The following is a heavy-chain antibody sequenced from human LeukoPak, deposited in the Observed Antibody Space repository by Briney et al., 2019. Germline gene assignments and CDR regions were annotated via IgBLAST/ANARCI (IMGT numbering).Heavy chain of an antibody. J-gene: IGHJ4*02. CDR1: GGSISSGSYY. V-gene: IGHV4-61*02. Sequence: PSETLSLTCTVSGGSISSGSYYWSWIRQPAGKGLEWIGRIYTSGSTNYNPSLKSRVTISVDTSKNQFSLKLSSVTAADTAVYYCARDRGHYDILTGYLDYWGQGTLVTVSS. D-gene: IGHD3-9*01. CDR2: IYTSGST. CDR3: ARDRGHYDILTGYLDY.